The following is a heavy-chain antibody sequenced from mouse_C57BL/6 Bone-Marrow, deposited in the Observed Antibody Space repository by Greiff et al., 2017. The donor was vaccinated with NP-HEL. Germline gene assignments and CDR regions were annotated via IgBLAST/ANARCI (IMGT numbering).Heavy chain of an antibody. CDR3: ARDSMTTVVARYFDV. CDR1: GYTFTSYW. J-gene: IGHJ1*03. V-gene: IGHV1-64*01. D-gene: IGHD1-1*01. CDR2: IHPNSGST. Sequence: QVQLQQSGAELVKPGASVKLSCKASGYTFTSYWMHWVKQRPGQGLEWIGMIHPNSGSTNYNEKFKSKATLTVDKSSSTAYMQLSSLTSEDSAVYYCARDSMTTVVARYFDVWGTGTTVTVSS.